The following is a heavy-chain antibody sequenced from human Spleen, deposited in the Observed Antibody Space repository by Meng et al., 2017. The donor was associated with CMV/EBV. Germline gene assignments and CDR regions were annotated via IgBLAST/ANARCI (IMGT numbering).Heavy chain of an antibody. Sequence: VPRVESGGGVVQPGRSLRLSCVASGFTFSSYAMHWVRQAPGKGLEWVAVISYDGSNKYYADSVKGRFTISRDNSKNTLYLQMNSLRAEDTAVYYCARDLEQLGNFDYWGQGTLVTVSS. CDR2: ISYDGSNK. D-gene: IGHD6-6*01. CDR1: GFTFSSYA. CDR3: ARDLEQLGNFDY. V-gene: IGHV3-30-3*01. J-gene: IGHJ4*02.